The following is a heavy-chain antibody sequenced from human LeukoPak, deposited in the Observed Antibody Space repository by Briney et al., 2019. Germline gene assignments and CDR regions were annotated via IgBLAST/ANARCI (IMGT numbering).Heavy chain of an antibody. D-gene: IGHD5-12*01. CDR2: IGGSGGST. Sequence: GGSLRLSCAASGFTFSSYAMSWVRQAPGKGLEWVSAIGGSGGSTYYADSVKVRFTISRDNSKNTLYLQMNSQRAEDTAVYYCARGKATITWYYFDYWGQGTLVTVSS. J-gene: IGHJ4*02. CDR1: GFTFSSYA. V-gene: IGHV3-23*01. CDR3: ARGKATITWYYFDY.